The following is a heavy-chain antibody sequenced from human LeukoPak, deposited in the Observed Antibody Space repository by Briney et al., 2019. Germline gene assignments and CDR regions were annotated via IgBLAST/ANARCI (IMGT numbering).Heavy chain of an antibody. CDR3: ARDSVGSYYYYYMDV. D-gene: IGHD1-26*01. CDR2: IYYSGST. V-gene: IGHV4-39*07. J-gene: IGHJ6*03. Sequence: SETLSLTCTVSGGSISSSSYYWGWIRQPPGNGLEWIGSIYYSGSTYYNPSLKSRVTISVDTSKNQFSLKLSSVTAADTAVYYCARDSVGSYYYYYMDVWGKGTTVTVSS. CDR1: GGSISSSSYY.